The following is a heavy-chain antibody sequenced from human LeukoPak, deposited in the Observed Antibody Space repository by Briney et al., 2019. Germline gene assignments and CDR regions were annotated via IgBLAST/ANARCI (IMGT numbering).Heavy chain of an antibody. CDR2: MNLNSGNT. V-gene: IGHV1-8*01. CDR1: GYTFTSYD. J-gene: IGHJ6*03. D-gene: IGHD3-10*01. CDR3: ARGRVTMVRGVIITRYMDV. Sequence: ASVKVSCKASGYTFTSYDINWVRQATGQGLEWMGWMNLNSGNTGYAQKFQGRVTMTRNTSISTAYMELSSLRSEDTAVYYCARGRVTMVRGVIITRYMDVWGKGTTVTISS.